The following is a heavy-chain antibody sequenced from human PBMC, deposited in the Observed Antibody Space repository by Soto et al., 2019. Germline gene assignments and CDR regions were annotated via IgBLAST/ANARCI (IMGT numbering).Heavy chain of an antibody. CDR2: IWYDGSNK. CDR1: GLNIGDLG. Sequence: ASGLNIGDLGVHRVSKEQGKGLEWVAVIWYDGSNKYYADSVKGRFTISRDNSKNTLYLQMNSLRAEDTAVYYCASSYYYGSGPPYYYYGMDVWGQGTTVTVSS. CDR3: ASSYYYGSGPPYYYYGMDV. J-gene: IGHJ6*02. D-gene: IGHD3-10*01. V-gene: IGHV3-33*08.